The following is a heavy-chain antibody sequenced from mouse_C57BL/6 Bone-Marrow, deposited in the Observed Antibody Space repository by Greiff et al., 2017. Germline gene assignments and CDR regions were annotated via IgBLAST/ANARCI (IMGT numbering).Heavy chain of an antibody. Sequence: QVQLQQPGAELVRPGSSVKLSCKASGYTFTSYWMHWVKQRPIQGLEWIGNIDPSDSETHYNQKFKDKATLTVDKSSSTAYMQLSSLTSEDSAVYYCARRNDCYSWFAYWGQGTLVTVSA. CDR1: GYTFTSYW. CDR3: ARRNDCYSWFAY. V-gene: IGHV1-52*01. D-gene: IGHD2-3*01. CDR2: IDPSDSET. J-gene: IGHJ3*01.